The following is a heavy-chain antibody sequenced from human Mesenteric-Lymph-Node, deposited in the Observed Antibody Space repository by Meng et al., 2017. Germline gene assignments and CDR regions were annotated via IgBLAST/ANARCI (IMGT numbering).Heavy chain of an antibody. J-gene: IGHJ3*02. CDR2: IKQDGSDK. CDR3: ARDPDYGAFDI. CDR1: GFTFRSSW. D-gene: IGHD4-17*01. Sequence: GESLKISCAASGFTFRSSWMGWVRQPPGRGLEWVANIKQDGSDKQYADSVRGRFTISRDNAENSLYLQMNNVRAEDMAAYYCARDPDYGAFDIWGQGTMVTGSS. V-gene: IGHV3-7*01.